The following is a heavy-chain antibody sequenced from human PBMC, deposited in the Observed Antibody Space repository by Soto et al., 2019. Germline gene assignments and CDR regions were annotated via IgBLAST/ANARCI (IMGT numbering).Heavy chain of an antibody. Sequence: ASVHVSCMDSRYTFPHHYFHRVQQAPGKGREWLGLVAPEESETIYADKFQLRVTITADKSTDTAFLELRSGRCEDRGVYYREYGSGSYLHYFEYWGQGTLVTVAS. V-gene: IGHV1-69-2*01. CDR1: RYTFPHHY. D-gene: IGHD3-10*01. CDR2: VAPEESET. CDR3: EYGSGSYLHYFEY. J-gene: IGHJ4*02.